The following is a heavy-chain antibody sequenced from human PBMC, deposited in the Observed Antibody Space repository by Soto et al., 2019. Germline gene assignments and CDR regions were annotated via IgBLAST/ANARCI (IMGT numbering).Heavy chain of an antibody. CDR3: ARVVVVIPPGYYYAMDV. J-gene: IGHJ6*02. Sequence: EVQLVESGGGLVQPGGSLRLSCAASGFTFSSFHMNWVRQAPGRGLEWVAYITSSSDTIYYSDSVKGRFTISRDNGKNSLFLQMNSLRDEDRAVYDCARVVVVIPPGYYYAMDVWGQGTTVTVSS. CDR1: GFTFSSFH. D-gene: IGHD3-22*01. CDR2: ITSSSDTI. V-gene: IGHV3-48*02.